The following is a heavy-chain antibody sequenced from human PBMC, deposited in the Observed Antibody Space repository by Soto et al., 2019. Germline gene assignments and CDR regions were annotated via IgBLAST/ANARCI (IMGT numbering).Heavy chain of an antibody. CDR3: ARDNYRGDRRQDAFDI. CDR2: IYYSGST. CDR1: GGSISSGIYY. V-gene: IGHV4-31*03. Sequence: QVQLQESGPGLVKPSQTLSLTCTVSGGSISSGIYYWSWFRQHPGKALEWIGYIYYSGSTYYNPSLMSRVTISVDTSKNQFSLKLSSVTAADTAVYYCARDNYRGDRRQDAFDIWGQGTMVTVSS. J-gene: IGHJ3*02. D-gene: IGHD4-17*01.